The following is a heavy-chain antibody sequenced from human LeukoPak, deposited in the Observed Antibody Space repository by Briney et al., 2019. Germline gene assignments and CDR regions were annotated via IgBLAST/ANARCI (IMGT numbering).Heavy chain of an antibody. D-gene: IGHD2-15*01. CDR2: IYPNSGVT. CDR3: ARDPETGFCSGGSCYGWFDP. J-gene: IGHJ5*02. Sequence: ASVKVSCKASLYTLNDYYMHWVRPAPGQGPEGMGWIYPNSGVTIYAPKVQGRVTLTRDTSISTAYMELSRLRSDDTAVYYCARDPETGFCSGGSCYGWFDPWGQRTLVTVSS. CDR1: LYTLNDYY. V-gene: IGHV1-2*02.